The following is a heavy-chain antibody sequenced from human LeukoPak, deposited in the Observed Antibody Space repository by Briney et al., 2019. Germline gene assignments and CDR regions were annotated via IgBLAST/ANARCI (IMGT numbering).Heavy chain of an antibody. Sequence: GASVKVSCKTSGYTFTGYYMHWVRQAPGQGLEWMGWINPNSGGTNYAQKFQGRVTMTRDTSISTAYMELSRLRSDDTAVYYCARDRAPPKYYYDSSGYQWDLDYWGQGTLVTVSS. V-gene: IGHV1-2*02. CDR1: GYTFTGYY. CDR3: ARDRAPPKYYYDSSGYQWDLDY. CDR2: INPNSGGT. J-gene: IGHJ4*02. D-gene: IGHD3-22*01.